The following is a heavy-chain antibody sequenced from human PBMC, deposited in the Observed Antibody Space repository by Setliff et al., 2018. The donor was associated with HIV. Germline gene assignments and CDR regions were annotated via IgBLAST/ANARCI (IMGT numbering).Heavy chain of an antibody. V-gene: IGHV1-3*01. D-gene: IGHD6-6*01. CDR2: INVGNDNT. CDR3: ARGHSSSAYDAYDI. CDR1: GYSFTNYA. Sequence: ASVKVSCKASGYSFTNYAMHWVRQAPGQRLEWMGWINVGNDNTKYSQTLQGRVTIARDTSASTAYMELSSLRSEDTAVYYCARGHSSSAYDAYDIWGQGTVVTVSS. J-gene: IGHJ3*02.